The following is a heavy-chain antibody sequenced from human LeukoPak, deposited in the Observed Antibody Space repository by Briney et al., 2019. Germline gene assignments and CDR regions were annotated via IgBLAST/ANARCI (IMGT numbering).Heavy chain of an antibody. Sequence: GRSLRLSCAASGFTFSSYGMHWVRQAPGKGLEWVAVIWYDGSNKYYADSVKGRFTISRDNSKNTLYLQMNSLRAEDTAVYYCAKDYYDSSGYPRYAFDIWGQGTMVTVS. J-gene: IGHJ3*02. V-gene: IGHV3-33*06. CDR2: IWYDGSNK. D-gene: IGHD3-22*01. CDR1: GFTFSSYG. CDR3: AKDYYDSSGYPRYAFDI.